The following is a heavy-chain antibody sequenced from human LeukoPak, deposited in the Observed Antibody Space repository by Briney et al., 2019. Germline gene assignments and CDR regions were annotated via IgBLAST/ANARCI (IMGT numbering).Heavy chain of an antibody. V-gene: IGHV1-18*01. Sequence: ASVKVSCKASGYTFSSYGFSWVRQAPGQGLEWMGWVNVYNGDTSYAQKFQGRVIMTSDASTSTGYMELTSLRSDDPAVYYSASDVSRIRITMVRGGSAFDVWGQGTLVTVSS. CDR1: GYTFSSYG. D-gene: IGHD3-10*01. CDR2: VNVYNGDT. J-gene: IGHJ3*01. CDR3: ASDVSRIRITMVRGGSAFDV.